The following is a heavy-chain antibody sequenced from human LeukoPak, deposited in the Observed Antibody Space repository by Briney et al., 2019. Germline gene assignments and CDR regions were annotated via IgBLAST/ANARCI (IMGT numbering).Heavy chain of an antibody. CDR3: ARDWRSRRQLWLNWFDP. CDR2: ISYDGSNK. D-gene: IGHD5-18*01. J-gene: IGHJ5*02. CDR1: GFTFSSYA. V-gene: IGHV3-30-3*01. Sequence: PGGSLRLSCAASGFTFSSYAMHWVRQAPGKGLEWVAVISYDGSNKYYADSVKGRFTISRDNSKNTLYLQMNSLRAEDTAVYYCARDWRSRRQLWLNWFDPWGQGTLVTVSS.